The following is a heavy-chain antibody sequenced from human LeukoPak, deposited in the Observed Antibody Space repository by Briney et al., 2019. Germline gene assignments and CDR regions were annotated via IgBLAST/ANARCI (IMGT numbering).Heavy chain of an antibody. V-gene: IGHV1-46*01. CDR3: ARDTLSSTHRRIQLWFDP. Sequence: ASVKVSRKASGYTFTSYCMHWVRQAPGQGLEWMGIINPSGGSTSYAQKFQGRVTMTRDTSTSTVHMELSSLRSEDTAVYYCARDTLSSTHRRIQLWFDPWGQGTLVTVSS. J-gene: IGHJ5*02. CDR1: GYTFTSYC. D-gene: IGHD5-18*01. CDR2: INPSGGST.